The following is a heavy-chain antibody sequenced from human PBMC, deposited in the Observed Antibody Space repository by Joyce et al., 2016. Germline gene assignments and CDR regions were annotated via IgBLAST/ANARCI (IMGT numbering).Heavy chain of an antibody. CDR2: HFLSGSN. CDR3: ARDMLHNYNYFYMDV. D-gene: IGHD2-8*01. CDR1: GVSISRSNYY. V-gene: IGHV4-39*07. Sequence: QLQLQESGPGLAKPLETLSLTCNVSGVSISRSNYYWAWIRQPPGKGLEWIGTHFLSGSNYYNPSLKSRVTISVDTSKNQFSLRLNSVTAADTAIYYCARDMLHNYNYFYMDVWGKGTTVTVSS. J-gene: IGHJ6*03.